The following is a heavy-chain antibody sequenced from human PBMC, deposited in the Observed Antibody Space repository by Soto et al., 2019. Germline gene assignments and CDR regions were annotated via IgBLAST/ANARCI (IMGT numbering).Heavy chain of an antibody. Sequence: QVQMQESGPGLVKPSQTLSLTCTVSGDSINSADYYWSWIRQPPGKGLESVGYIYYSGYTYYSPSLKSRVAISLDTSRNQFSLKLRSVTAADTALYFCARVLMSYYRFDSWGQGTLVAVSS. D-gene: IGHD3-10*01. V-gene: IGHV4-30-4*08. CDR1: GDSINSADYY. J-gene: IGHJ5*01. CDR3: ARVLMSYYRFDS. CDR2: IYYSGYT.